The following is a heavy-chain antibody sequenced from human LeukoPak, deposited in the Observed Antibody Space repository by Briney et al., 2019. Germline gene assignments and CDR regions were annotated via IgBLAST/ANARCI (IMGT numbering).Heavy chain of an antibody. CDR1: GGSFSGDY. J-gene: IGHJ4*02. CDR2: INHSGST. CDR3: ARGLGYYDSSGYYDGY. Sequence: PSETLSLTCAVYGGSFSGDYWSWIRQPPGKGLEWIGEINHSGSTNYNPSLKSRVTISVDTSKNQFSLKLSSVTAADTAVYYCARGLGYYDSSGYYDGYWGQGTLVTVSS. D-gene: IGHD3-22*01. V-gene: IGHV4-34*01.